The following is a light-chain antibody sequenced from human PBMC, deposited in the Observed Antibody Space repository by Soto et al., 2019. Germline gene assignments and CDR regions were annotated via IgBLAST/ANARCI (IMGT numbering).Light chain of an antibody. CDR1: NSNIGSNT. Sequence: QSVLTQPPSASGTPGQRVTISCSGSNSNIGSNTVNWYQQLPGTAPKLLIFSNNLRPSGVPDRFSGSKSGTSASLAISGLQSEDEADYYCAAWSDSLNGWVFGGGTKLTVL. J-gene: IGLJ3*02. V-gene: IGLV1-44*01. CDR2: SNN. CDR3: AAWSDSLNGWV.